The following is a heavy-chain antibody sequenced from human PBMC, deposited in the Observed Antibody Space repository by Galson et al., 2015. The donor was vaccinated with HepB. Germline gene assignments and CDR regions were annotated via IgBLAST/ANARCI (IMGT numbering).Heavy chain of an antibody. D-gene: IGHD6-19*01. Sequence: SLRLSCAASGFTFSLFSMHWVRQAPGKGLEFVSGITRNAYNTDYSDSAKGRFTISGDDSKKELYLQMTSLRPEDTAIYYCVKGVFGNGWDFWGQGTLVTVSS. CDR1: GFTFSLFS. J-gene: IGHJ4*02. CDR3: VKGVFGNGWDF. V-gene: IGHV3-64D*06. CDR2: ITRNAYNT.